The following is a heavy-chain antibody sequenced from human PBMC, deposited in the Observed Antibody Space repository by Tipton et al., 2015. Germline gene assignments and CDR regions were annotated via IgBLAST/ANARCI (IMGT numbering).Heavy chain of an antibody. V-gene: IGHV5-51*01. CDR2: IYPGDSHT. Sequence: VQLVQSGAEVRKPGESLKISCKAYGYIFTNFWIGWVRQVPGKGLEWLGAIYPGDSHTRYSPSFQGQVTISADRSITTAYLQWGSLKASDTAVYYCARGLRFFDLWGQGTLVTVSS. J-gene: IGHJ4*02. CDR3: ARGLRFFDL. D-gene: IGHD3/OR15-3a*01. CDR1: GYIFTNFW.